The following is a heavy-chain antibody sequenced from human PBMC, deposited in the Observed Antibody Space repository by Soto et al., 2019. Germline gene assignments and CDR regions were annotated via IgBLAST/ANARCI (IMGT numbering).Heavy chain of an antibody. J-gene: IGHJ4*02. D-gene: IGHD6-6*01. V-gene: IGHV3-30*18. CDR1: GFTFSSYS. CDR2: ISYDGSNK. Sequence: VQLVESGGGLVKPGGSLRLSCAASGFTFSSYSMNWVRQAPGKGLEWVAVISYDGSNKYYADSVKGRFTISRDNSKNTLYLQMNSLRAEDTAVYYCAKDDIAARPGYFDYWGQGTLVTVSS. CDR3: AKDDIAARPGYFDY.